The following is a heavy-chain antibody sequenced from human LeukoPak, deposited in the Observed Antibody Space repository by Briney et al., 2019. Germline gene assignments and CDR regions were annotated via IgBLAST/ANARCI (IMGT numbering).Heavy chain of an antibody. CDR1: GFSFNTYE. Sequence: QPGGSLRLSCAASGFSFNTYEFTRVRQAPGMGLEWLSYISNGGGTITYADSVKGRFTISRDSAENALYLQMNNLGVDDTAVYFCAGGPQFTGSFPFWGQGTLVAVSS. J-gene: IGHJ4*02. V-gene: IGHV3-48*03. D-gene: IGHD1-26*01. CDR3: AGGPQFTGSFPF. CDR2: ISNGGGTI.